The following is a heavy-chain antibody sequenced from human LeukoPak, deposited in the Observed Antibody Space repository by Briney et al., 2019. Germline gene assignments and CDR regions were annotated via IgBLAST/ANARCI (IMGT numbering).Heavy chain of an antibody. Sequence: GGSLRLSCAASGFTFSSYAMSWVRQAPGKGLEWVSAISGSGGSTYYADSVKGRFTISRDNSKNTLYLQMNSLRAEDTAVYYCARGGAHPGRFDYWGQGTLVTVSS. CDR2: ISGSGGST. J-gene: IGHJ4*02. CDR1: GFTFSSYA. D-gene: IGHD3-10*01. V-gene: IGHV3-23*01. CDR3: ARGGAHPGRFDY.